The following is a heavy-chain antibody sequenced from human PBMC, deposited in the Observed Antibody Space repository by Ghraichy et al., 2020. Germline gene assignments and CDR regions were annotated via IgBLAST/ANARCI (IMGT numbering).Heavy chain of an antibody. D-gene: IGHD4-23*01. CDR1: GFTFSSYA. J-gene: IGHJ3*02. CDR3: AKDRSYGGNSRDAFDI. CDR2: ISGSGGST. Sequence: GESLNISCAASGFTFSSYAMSWVRQAPGKGLEWVSAISGSGGSTYYADSVKGRFTISRDNSKNTLYLQMNSLRAEDTAVYYCAKDRSYGGNSRDAFDIWGQGTMVTVSS. V-gene: IGHV3-23*01.